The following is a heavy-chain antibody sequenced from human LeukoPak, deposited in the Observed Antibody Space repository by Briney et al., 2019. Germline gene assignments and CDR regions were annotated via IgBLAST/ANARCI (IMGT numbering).Heavy chain of an antibody. CDR1: GYTFTSYG. V-gene: IGHV1-46*03. J-gene: IGHJ3*02. CDR3: DRVLVGATKVAFDI. Sequence: ASVKVSCKASGYTFTSYGISWVRQPHGQGLEWLGLINPSSGSTSSSQKLQGRVTMTRATSTSTVYIELSNLRSEDTPVNYYDRVLVGATKVAFDIWGQGTMGTVSS. CDR2: INPSSGST. D-gene: IGHD1-26*01.